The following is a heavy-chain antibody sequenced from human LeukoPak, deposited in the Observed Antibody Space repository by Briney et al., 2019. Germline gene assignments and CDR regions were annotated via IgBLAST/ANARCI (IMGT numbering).Heavy chain of an antibody. V-gene: IGHV1-2*02. CDR3: ARGAAYYSDSSDY. Sequence: ASVKVSCKASRYTFIDYYMHWVRQAPGQGLEWMGWINPNSGGTDYAQKFQGRVTMTRDTSIDTAYMELSRLTSDDTAVYYCARGAAYYSDSSDYWGQGTLVTVSS. J-gene: IGHJ4*02. CDR2: INPNSGGT. D-gene: IGHD3-22*01. CDR1: RYTFIDYY.